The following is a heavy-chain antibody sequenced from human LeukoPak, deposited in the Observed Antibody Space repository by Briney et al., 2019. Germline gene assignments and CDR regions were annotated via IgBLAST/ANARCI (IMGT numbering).Heavy chain of an antibody. V-gene: IGHV3-48*03. Sequence: GGSLRLSCAASGFTFSSYEMNWVRQAPGKGLEWVSYISSSGSTIYYADSVKGRFTISRDNSKNTLYLQMNSLRAEDTAVYYCAKDQGYYYGMDVWGQGTTVTVSS. CDR3: AKDQGYYYGMDV. J-gene: IGHJ6*02. CDR2: ISSSGSTI. CDR1: GFTFSSYE.